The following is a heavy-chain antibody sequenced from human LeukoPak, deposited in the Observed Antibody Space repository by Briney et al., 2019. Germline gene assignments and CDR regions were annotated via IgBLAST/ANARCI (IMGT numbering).Heavy chain of an antibody. CDR3: AREIHDSSGYYYNH. CDR2: INHSGST. J-gene: IGHJ4*02. CDR1: GGSFSGYY. V-gene: IGHV4-34*01. D-gene: IGHD3-22*01. Sequence: SETLSLTCAVYGGSFSGYYWSWIRQPPGKGLEWIGEINHSGSTNYNPSLKSRVTISVDTSKNQFSLKLSSVTAADTAVYYCAREIHDSSGYYYNHWGQGTLVTVSS.